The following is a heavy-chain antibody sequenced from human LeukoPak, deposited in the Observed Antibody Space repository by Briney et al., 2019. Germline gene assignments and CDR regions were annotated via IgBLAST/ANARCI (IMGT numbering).Heavy chain of an antibody. CDR1: RDTFSTYV. CDR2: IIPHLGTT. CDR3: ARTTVTTDGMDV. J-gene: IGHJ6*02. V-gene: IGHV1-69*04. Sequence: ASVKVSCKASRDTFSTYVINWVRQAPGQGLEWMGRIIPHLGTTDYVQKFQDRVTITADKSTTTAYMEMSSLTSADTAVYYCARTTVTTDGMDVWGQGTTVIVSS. D-gene: IGHD4-17*01.